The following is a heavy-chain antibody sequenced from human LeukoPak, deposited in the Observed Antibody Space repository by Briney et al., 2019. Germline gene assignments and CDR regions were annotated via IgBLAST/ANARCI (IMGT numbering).Heavy chain of an antibody. D-gene: IGHD6-6*01. CDR1: GGSISSSTYY. CDR3: ARLPGAARPFDY. CDR2: IYYSGST. J-gene: IGHJ4*02. V-gene: IGHV4-39*01. Sequence: PSETLSLTCTVSGGSISSSTYYWGWIRQPPGKGLEWIGSIYYSGSTYYNPSLKSRVTISVDTSKNQFSLKLSPVTAADTAVYYCARLPGAARPFDYWGQGTLVTVSS.